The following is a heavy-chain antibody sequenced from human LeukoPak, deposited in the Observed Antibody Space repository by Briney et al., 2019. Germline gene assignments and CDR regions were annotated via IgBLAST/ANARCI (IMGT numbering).Heavy chain of an antibody. D-gene: IGHD5-18*01. CDR1: GFTFSSYW. CDR3: ARENVDTAMVVDY. Sequence: GGSLRLSCAASGFTFSSYWMSWVRQAPGKGLEWVANIKQDGSEKYYVDSVKGRFTISRDNAKNSLYLQMNSLRAEDTAVYYCARENVDTAMVVDYRGQGTLVTVSS. CDR2: IKQDGSEK. J-gene: IGHJ4*02. V-gene: IGHV3-7*04.